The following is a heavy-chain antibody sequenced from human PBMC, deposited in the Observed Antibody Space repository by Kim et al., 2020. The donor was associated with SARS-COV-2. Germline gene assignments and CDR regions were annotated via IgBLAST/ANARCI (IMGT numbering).Heavy chain of an antibody. V-gene: IGHV3-9*01. CDR3: AKDEDGHNWNVDFDY. Sequence: DSVKGRFTISRDNAKNSLYLQMNSLRAEDTALYYCAKDEDGHNWNVDFDYWGQGTLVTVSS. D-gene: IGHD1-20*01. J-gene: IGHJ4*02.